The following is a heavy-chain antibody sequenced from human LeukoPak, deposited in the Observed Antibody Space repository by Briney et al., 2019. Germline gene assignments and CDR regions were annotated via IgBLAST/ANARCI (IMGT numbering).Heavy chain of an antibody. CDR1: GFTFSSYA. V-gene: IGHV3-30-3*01. J-gene: IGHJ4*02. CDR2: ISYDGSNK. CDR3: ARGLGSGLRFLDY. D-gene: IGHD5-12*01. Sequence: PGGSLRLSCAASGFTFSSYAMHWVRQAPGKGLEWVAVISYDGSNKYYADSVKGRFTISRDNSKNTLYLQMNSLRAEDTAVYYCARGLGSGLRFLDYWGQGTLVTVSS.